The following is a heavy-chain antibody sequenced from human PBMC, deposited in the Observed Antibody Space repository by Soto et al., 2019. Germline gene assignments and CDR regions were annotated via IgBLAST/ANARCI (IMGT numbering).Heavy chain of an antibody. J-gene: IGHJ6*02. CDR2: IYPGDSDT. D-gene: IGHD3-3*01. V-gene: IGHV5-51*01. CDR1: GYSFTSYW. Sequence: GESLKISCKGSGYSFTSYWIGWVRQMPGKGLEWMGIIYPGDSDTRYSPSFQGQVTISADKSISTAYLQWSSLKASDTAMYYCARQSSGYDFWTTDGMDVWGQGTTVTVSS. CDR3: ARQSSGYDFWTTDGMDV.